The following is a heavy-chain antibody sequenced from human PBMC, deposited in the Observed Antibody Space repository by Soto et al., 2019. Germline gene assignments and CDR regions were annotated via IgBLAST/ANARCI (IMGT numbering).Heavy chain of an antibody. CDR2: INHSGST. CDR3: ARAIGDSGYDLVVDY. D-gene: IGHD5-12*01. CDR1: GGSFSGYY. J-gene: IGHJ4*02. V-gene: IGHV4-34*01. Sequence: ASETLSLTCAVYGGSFSGYYWSWIRQPPGKGLEWIGEINHSGSTYYNPSLKSRVTISVDTSKNQFSLKLSSVTAADTAVYYCARAIGDSGYDLVVDYWGQGTLVTVSS.